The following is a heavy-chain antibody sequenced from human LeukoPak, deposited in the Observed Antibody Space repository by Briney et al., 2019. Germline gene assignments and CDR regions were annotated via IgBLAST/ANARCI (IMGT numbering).Heavy chain of an antibody. CDR1: GYTFTSYG. Sequence: ASVKVSCKASGYTFTSYGISWVRQAPGQGLEWMGWISAYNGNTNYAQKLQGRVTITRNTSISTAYMELSGLRSEDTAVYYCARVPASVWGSYRRTYYFDSWGQGTLVTVSS. D-gene: IGHD3-16*02. V-gene: IGHV1-18*01. J-gene: IGHJ4*02. CDR2: ISAYNGNT. CDR3: ARVPASVWGSYRRTYYFDS.